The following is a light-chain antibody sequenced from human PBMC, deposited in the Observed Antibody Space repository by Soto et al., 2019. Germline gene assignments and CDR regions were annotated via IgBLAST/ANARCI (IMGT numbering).Light chain of an antibody. CDR2: GAS. Sequence: EIVMTQSPATLSVSPGERATLSCRASQSVSSNLAWYQQKPGQAPRLLIYGASTRATGIPASFSGSGSGTEFTRTINSLQSEDFAVYYCQQYNNWPHTFGQGTKLEIK. CDR3: QQYNNWPHT. V-gene: IGKV3-15*01. J-gene: IGKJ2*01. CDR1: QSVSSN.